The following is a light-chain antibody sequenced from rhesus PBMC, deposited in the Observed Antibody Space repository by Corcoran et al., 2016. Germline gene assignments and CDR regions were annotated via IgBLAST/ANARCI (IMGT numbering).Light chain of an antibody. V-gene: IGKV1S8*01. CDR2: AAS. J-gene: IGKJ4*01. CDR3: QHSYDTPLT. CDR1: QNIYSN. Sequence: DIQMTQSPSALSASVGDRVTISCRASQNIYSNLAWYQQKPGKAPKLLIYAASSLQTGIPSRFSGSGSGTDFTLTISSLQPEDSAAYYCQHSYDTPLTFGGGTKVELK.